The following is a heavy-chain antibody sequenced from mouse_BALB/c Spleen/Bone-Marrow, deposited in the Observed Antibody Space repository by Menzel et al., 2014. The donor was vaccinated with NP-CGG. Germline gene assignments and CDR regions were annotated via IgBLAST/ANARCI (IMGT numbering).Heavy chain of an antibody. J-gene: IGHJ4*01. CDR3: ARRYGSNYYAMDY. D-gene: IGHD1-1*01. Sequence: QVQLQQSGPGLVAPSQSLSIPCTVSGFSLTGYGVNWVRQPPGKGLEWLGMIWGDGRTDYNSALKSRLSISKDNSKSQVFLKMNSLQTDDTARYYCARRYGSNYYAMDYWGQGTSVTVSS. CDR1: GFSLTGYG. V-gene: IGHV2-6-7*01. CDR2: IWGDGRT.